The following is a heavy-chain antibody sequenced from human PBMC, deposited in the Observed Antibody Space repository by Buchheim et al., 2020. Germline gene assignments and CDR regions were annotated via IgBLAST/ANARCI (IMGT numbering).Heavy chain of an antibody. CDR1: GYTFTSYA. V-gene: IGHV7-4-1*02. CDR2: INTNTGNP. Sequence: QVQLVQSGSELKKPGASVKVFCKASGYTFTSYAINWVRQAPGQGLEWMGWINTNTGNPTYAQGFTGRYVFSLDTSVNTAYLQISNLKADDTAVYYCARPQMKRIEDRTEGWFDPWGQGTL. D-gene: IGHD6-6*01. J-gene: IGHJ5*02. CDR3: ARPQMKRIEDRTEGWFDP.